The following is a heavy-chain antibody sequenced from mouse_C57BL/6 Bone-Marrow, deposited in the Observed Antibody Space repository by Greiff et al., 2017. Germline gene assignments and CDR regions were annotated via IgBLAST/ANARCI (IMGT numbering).Heavy chain of an antibody. CDR1: GYTFTSYW. CDR3: AIGRWWGYFDV. V-gene: IGHV1-55*01. CDR2: IYPGSGST. J-gene: IGHJ1*03. D-gene: IGHD1-1*02. Sequence: VQLQQPGAELVKPGASVKMSCKASGYTFTSYWITWVKQRPGQGLEWIGDIYPGSGSTNYNEKFKSKATLTVVTSSSTAYMQLSSLTSEDSAVYYCAIGRWWGYFDVWGTGTTVTVSS.